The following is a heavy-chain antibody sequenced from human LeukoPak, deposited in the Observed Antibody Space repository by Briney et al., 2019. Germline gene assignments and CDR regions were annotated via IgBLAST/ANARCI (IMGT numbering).Heavy chain of an antibody. CDR2: ISSSGSTI. V-gene: IGHV3-48*03. J-gene: IGHJ5*02. CDR3: PRGPQHEVVPAAPWFDP. D-gene: IGHD2-2*01. CDR1: GFTFSSYE. Sequence: SGGSLRLSCAASGFTFSSYEMNWVRQAPGKGLEWVSYISSSGSTIYYADSVKGRFTISRDNAKNSLYLQMNSLRAEDTAVYYLPRGPQHEVVPAAPWFDPGGKGILVTV.